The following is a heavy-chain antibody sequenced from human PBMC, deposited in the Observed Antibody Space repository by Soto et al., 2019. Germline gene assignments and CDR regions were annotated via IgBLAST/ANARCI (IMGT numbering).Heavy chain of an antibody. CDR3: ARGEDIVVVVAATRSGAFDI. CDR1: GGSFSGYC. J-gene: IGHJ3*02. D-gene: IGHD2-15*01. CDR2: INHSGST. V-gene: IGHV4-34*01. Sequence: SETLSLTYAVDGGSFSGYCWSWIRQPPGKGLEWIGEINHSGSTNYNPSLKSRVTISVDTSKNQFSLKLSSVTAADTAVYYCARGEDIVVVVAATRSGAFDIWGHGTMVTVSS.